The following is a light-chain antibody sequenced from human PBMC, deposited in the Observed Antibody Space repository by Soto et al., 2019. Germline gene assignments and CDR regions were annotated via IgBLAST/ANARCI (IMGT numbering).Light chain of an antibody. J-gene: IGKJ5*01. V-gene: IGKV1-5*03. CDR3: QQYNSYPRT. Sequence: DIQMTQSPSTLSGSVGDRVTISCRASQTISSWLAWYQQKPGKAPKLLIYEASTLKSGVPARFSGSGSGTDFTLTISSLEPDDVATYYCQQYNSYPRTFGQGTRLDIK. CDR2: EAS. CDR1: QTISSW.